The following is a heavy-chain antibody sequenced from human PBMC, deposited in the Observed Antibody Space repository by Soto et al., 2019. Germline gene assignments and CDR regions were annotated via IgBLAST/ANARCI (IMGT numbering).Heavy chain of an antibody. CDR2: IRRKANSYTT. V-gene: IGHV3-72*01. J-gene: IGHJ6*02. CDR3: AWLGCWSGGSSGMDV. D-gene: IGHD5-18*01. Sequence: EVQLVESGGGLVQPGGSLRLSCAASGLIFSDYPMDWVRQAPGKGLEWVGRIRRKANSYTTEYAASGQVRFTISRDDSNNSLYLQMNSMRSEDTAVYYCAWLGCWSGGSSGMDVWGQGTTVTVSS. CDR1: GLIFSDYP.